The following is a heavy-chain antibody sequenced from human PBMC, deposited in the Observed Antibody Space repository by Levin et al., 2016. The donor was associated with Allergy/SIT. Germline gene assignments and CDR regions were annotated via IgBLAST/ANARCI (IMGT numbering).Heavy chain of an antibody. Sequence: ASVKVSCKASGYTFTGYYMHWVRQAPGQGLEWMGWINPNSGGTNYAQKFQGWVTMTRDTSISTAYMELSRLRSDDTAVYYCARSYSGSYIANDYWGQGTLVTVSS. D-gene: IGHD1-26*01. CDR3: ARSYSGSYIANDY. CDR2: INPNSGGT. J-gene: IGHJ4*02. V-gene: IGHV1-2*04. CDR1: GYTFTGYY.